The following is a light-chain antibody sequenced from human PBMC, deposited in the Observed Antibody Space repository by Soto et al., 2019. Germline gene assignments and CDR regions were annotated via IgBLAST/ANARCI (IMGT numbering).Light chain of an antibody. Sequence: IVLTQSPGTLSLYTGERATLSCRASQSVSNNYLAWYQRKPGQAPRLLIYGASNRATGIPDRLSGSGSGTDFTITISRLEPEDFAVYYCQQYGSSGTFGQGTKVDIK. CDR3: QQYGSSGT. J-gene: IGKJ1*01. CDR2: GAS. V-gene: IGKV3-20*01. CDR1: QSVSNNY.